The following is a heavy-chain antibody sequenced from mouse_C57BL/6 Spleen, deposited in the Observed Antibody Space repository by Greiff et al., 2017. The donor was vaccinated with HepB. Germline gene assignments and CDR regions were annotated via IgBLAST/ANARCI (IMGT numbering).Heavy chain of an antibody. V-gene: IGHV1-82*01. Sequence: VQLQESGPELVKPGASVKLSCKASGYAFSSSWMNWVKQRPGKGLEWIGRIYPGDGDTNYNGKFKGKATLTADKSSSTAYMQLSSLTSEDSAVYFCARSNHDSSYVYAMDYWGQGTSVTVSS. D-gene: IGHD1-1*01. CDR3: ARSNHDSSYVYAMDY. J-gene: IGHJ4*01. CDR2: IYPGDGDT. CDR1: GYAFSSSW.